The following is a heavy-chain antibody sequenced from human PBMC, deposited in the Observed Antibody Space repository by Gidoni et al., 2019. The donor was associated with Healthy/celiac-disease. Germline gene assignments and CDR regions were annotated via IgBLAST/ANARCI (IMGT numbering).Heavy chain of an antibody. CDR1: GVTFSSYA. D-gene: IGHD3-22*01. J-gene: IGHJ4*02. Sequence: QVQLVQSGAEVMKPGSSVKVSCKASGVTFSSYAISWVRQAPGQGLEWMGGSIPIFGTANYAQKCQGRVTITADESTSTAYMELSSLRSEDTAVYYCARRPYYYDSSGYWGWGQGTLVTVSS. CDR2: SIPIFGTA. CDR3: ARRPYYYDSSGYWG. V-gene: IGHV1-69*01.